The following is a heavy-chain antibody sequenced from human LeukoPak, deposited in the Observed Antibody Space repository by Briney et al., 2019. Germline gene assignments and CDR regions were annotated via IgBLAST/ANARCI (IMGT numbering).Heavy chain of an antibody. V-gene: IGHV3-23*01. CDR1: TLTFSSYV. CDR3: AKGRGTFGAIISDAFDV. Sequence: GGSLRLSCAASTLTFSSYVMTWVRQAPGKGLEWVAIVSGSGGTTDYADSVKGRFTISRDNSNKVVYLQLQSLRVEDTAVYYCAKGRGTFGAIISDAFDVWGHGTMVIVSS. D-gene: IGHD3-3*01. CDR2: VSGSGGTT. J-gene: IGHJ3*01.